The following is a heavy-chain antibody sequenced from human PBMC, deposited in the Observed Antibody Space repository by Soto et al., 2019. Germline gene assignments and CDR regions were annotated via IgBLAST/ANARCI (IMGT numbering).Heavy chain of an antibody. CDR2: IIPIFGTA. CDR3: ARDPYYYDSSGYYYSGMDV. Sequence: GASVKVSCKASGGTFSSYAISWVRQAPGQGLGWMGGIIPIFGTANYAQKFQGRVTITADESTSTAYMELSSLRSEDTAVYYCARDPYYYDSSGYYYSGMDVWGQGTTVTVSS. J-gene: IGHJ6*02. D-gene: IGHD3-22*01. V-gene: IGHV1-69*13. CDR1: GGTFSSYA.